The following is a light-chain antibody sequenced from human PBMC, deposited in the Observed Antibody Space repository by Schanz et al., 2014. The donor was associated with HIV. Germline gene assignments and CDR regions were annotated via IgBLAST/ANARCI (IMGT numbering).Light chain of an antibody. CDR1: RSDIGTHDF. V-gene: IGLV2-8*01. CDR2: EGS. CDR3: CSYAGSYTSVV. J-gene: IGLJ2*01. Sequence: QSALTQPPSASGSPGQSVTISCTGTRSDIGTHDFVSWYQLHPGKAPKLMIYEGSKRPSGVSNRFSGSKSGNTASLTISGLQAEDDADYYCCSYAGSYTSVVFGGGTKLTVL.